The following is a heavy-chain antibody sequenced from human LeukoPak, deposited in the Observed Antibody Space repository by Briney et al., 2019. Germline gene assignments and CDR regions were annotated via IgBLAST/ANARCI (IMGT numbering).Heavy chain of an antibody. Sequence: GASVKVSCKASGYTFTSYGISWVRQAPGQGLEWMGWISAYNGNTNYAQKSQGRVTMTRDTSISTAYMELSRLRSDDTAVYYCARGSYGCDYWGQGTLVTVSS. V-gene: IGHV1-18*01. D-gene: IGHD1-26*01. CDR3: ARGSYGCDY. J-gene: IGHJ4*02. CDR2: ISAYNGNT. CDR1: GYTFTSYG.